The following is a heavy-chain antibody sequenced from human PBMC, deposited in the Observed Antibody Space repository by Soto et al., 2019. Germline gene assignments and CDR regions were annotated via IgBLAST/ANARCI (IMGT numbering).Heavy chain of an antibody. D-gene: IGHD3-22*01. V-gene: IGHV3-30-3*01. Sequence: GGSLRLSCAASGFTFSSYAMHWVRQAPGKGLEWVAVISYDGSNKYYADSVKGRFTISRDNSKNTLYLQMNSLRAEDTAVYYCARDPPINYYYDSSGHFNYWGQGTLVTVSS. J-gene: IGHJ4*02. CDR3: ARDPPINYYYDSSGHFNY. CDR2: ISYDGSNK. CDR1: GFTFSSYA.